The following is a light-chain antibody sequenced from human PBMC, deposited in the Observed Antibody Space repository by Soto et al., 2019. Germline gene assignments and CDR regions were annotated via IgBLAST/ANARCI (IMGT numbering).Light chain of an antibody. CDR3: QQYQTLWT. J-gene: IGKJ1*01. CDR1: QSVSSY. Sequence: VLTQSPATLSFPPGEWASVFGWASQSVSSYLAWYQQKPGQAPRLLIYDASNRATGIPARFSGSASGTDFTLTISSLEPEDFAVYYCQQYQTLWTFGQGTKVDIK. V-gene: IGKV3-11*01. CDR2: DAS.